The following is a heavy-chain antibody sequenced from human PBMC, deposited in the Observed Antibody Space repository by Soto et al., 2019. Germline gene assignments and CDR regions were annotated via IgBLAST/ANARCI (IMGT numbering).Heavy chain of an antibody. V-gene: IGHV4-31*03. CDR3: ARALPDYSNYYRGYYYYYYYMDV. CDR2: IYYSGST. Sequence: SETLSLTCTVSGGSISSGGYYWSWIRQHPGKGLEWIGYIYYSGSTYYNPSLKSRVTISVDTSKNQFSLKLSSLTAADTAVYYCARALPDYSNYYRGYYYYYYYMDVWGKGTTVTVSS. D-gene: IGHD4-4*01. J-gene: IGHJ6*03. CDR1: GGSISSGGYY.